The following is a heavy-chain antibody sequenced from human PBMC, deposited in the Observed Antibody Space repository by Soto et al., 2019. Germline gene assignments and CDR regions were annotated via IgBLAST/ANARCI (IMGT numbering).Heavy chain of an antibody. CDR3: SRGTLV. Sequence: QVQLQESGPGLVKPSQTLSLTCTVSGGSMNSGGYCWNWIRQHPGEGLEWIGCISYGGTTSYNPSLKRRLTISVDTSKNQFSLMLNSVTAADTAVYYCSRGTLVWGQGTLITVSS. CDR2: ISYGGTT. D-gene: IGHD1-1*01. V-gene: IGHV4-31*03. CDR1: GGSMNSGGYC. J-gene: IGHJ4*02.